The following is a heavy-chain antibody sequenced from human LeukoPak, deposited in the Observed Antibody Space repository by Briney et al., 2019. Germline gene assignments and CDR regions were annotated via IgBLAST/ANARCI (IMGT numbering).Heavy chain of an antibody. CDR1: GDPISSASYY. V-gene: IGHV4-61*02. D-gene: IGHD3-3*01. CDR2: IYSGGGT. J-gene: IGHJ3*01. CDR3: ARGSRFLEWPTN. Sequence: PSETLSLTCTVSGDPISSASYYWSWIRQPAGKGLEWIGRIYSGGGTNYNPSLKSRVTISVDTSKNQFSLKLSSVTAADTAVYYCARGSRFLEWPTNWGQGTMVTVSS.